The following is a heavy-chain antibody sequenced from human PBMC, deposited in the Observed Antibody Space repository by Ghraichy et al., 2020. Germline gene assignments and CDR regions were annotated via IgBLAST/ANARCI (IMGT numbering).Heavy chain of an antibody. CDR2: VYYTGST. Sequence: GSLRLSCTVSGGSISSTSYYWSWIRQPPGKGLDWIGSVYYTGSTHYNPSLRSRVTISADTSKQQFSLKLSSVTAADTAVYYCARDLSRYDFWSGYYRADYYYYGMDVWGHGTTVTVSS. D-gene: IGHD3-3*01. CDR3: ARDLSRYDFWSGYYRADYYYYGMDV. J-gene: IGHJ6*02. CDR1: GGSISSTSYY. V-gene: IGHV4-39*07.